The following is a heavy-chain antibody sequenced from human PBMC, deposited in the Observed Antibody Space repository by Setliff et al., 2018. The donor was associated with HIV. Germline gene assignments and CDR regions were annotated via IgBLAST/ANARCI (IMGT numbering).Heavy chain of an antibody. Sequence: GGSLRLSCAASGFTFSFHAMTWVRQAPGKGLEWVSGINGDGDSTYYADSVKGRFTVSRDNSKDTLTLQMDSLRAEDTAIYYCAKDYNFWSAHGAHPVDWGQGTLVTVSS. J-gene: IGHJ4*02. CDR2: INGDGDST. CDR3: AKDYNFWSAHGAHPVD. CDR1: GFTFSFHA. V-gene: IGHV3-23*01. D-gene: IGHD3-3*01.